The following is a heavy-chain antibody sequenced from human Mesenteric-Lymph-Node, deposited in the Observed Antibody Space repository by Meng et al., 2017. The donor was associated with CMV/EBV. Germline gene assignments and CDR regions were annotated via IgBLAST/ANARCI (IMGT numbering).Heavy chain of an antibody. Sequence: ASVKVSCKASGYTFDSHGISWVRQAPGQGLEWMGIINPNGGSTSYAQMFQDRVTMTRDTSTSTVYMELSRLRSEDTAVYYCARDLKNPRNYDSSGYPFDYWGQGTLVTVSS. J-gene: IGHJ4*02. V-gene: IGHV1-46*02. CDR1: GYTFDSHG. CDR3: ARDLKNPRNYDSSGYPFDY. D-gene: IGHD3-22*01. CDR2: INPNGGST.